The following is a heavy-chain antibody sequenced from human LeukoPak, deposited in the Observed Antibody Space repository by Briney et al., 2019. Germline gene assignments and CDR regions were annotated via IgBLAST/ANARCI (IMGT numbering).Heavy chain of an antibody. V-gene: IGHV3-33*01. CDR2: IWYDGSNK. J-gene: IGHJ4*02. CDR1: GFTLSTYG. Sequence: PGGSLRLSCAASGFTLSTYGMHWVRQAPGKGLEWVAVIWYDGSNKYYADSVKGRFTISRDNSKNTLYLQMNSLRAEDTAVYYCARVESSRAYFDYWGQGTLVTVSS. D-gene: IGHD5-24*01. CDR3: ARVESSRAYFDY.